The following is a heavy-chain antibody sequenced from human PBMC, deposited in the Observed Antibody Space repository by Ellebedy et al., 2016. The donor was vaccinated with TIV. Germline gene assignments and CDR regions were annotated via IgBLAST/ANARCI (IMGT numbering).Heavy chain of an antibody. CDR3: AREGNSYGPIYYYYGMDV. Sequence: ASVKVSCKASGYTFTSYGISWVRQAPGQGLEWMGWISAYNGNTNYAQKLQGRVTMTTESSTSTAYMELRSLRSDDTAVYYCAREGNSYGPIYYYYGMDVWGQGTTVTVSS. J-gene: IGHJ6*02. CDR2: ISAYNGNT. V-gene: IGHV1-18*01. CDR1: GYTFTSYG. D-gene: IGHD5-18*01.